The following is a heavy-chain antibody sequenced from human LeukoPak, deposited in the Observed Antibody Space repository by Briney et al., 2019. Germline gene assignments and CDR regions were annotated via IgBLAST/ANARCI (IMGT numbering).Heavy chain of an antibody. D-gene: IGHD3-22*01. CDR1: GGSFSGYY. CDR3: ARSNARYDSSGYLD. J-gene: IGHJ4*02. Sequence: SETLSLTCAVYGGSFSGYYWSWIRQPPGKWLEWIGSIYYSGSTYYDPSLKSRVTISVDTSKNQFSLKLSSVTAADTAVYYCARSNARYDSSGYLDWGQGTLVTVSS. CDR2: IYYSGST. V-gene: IGHV4-34*01.